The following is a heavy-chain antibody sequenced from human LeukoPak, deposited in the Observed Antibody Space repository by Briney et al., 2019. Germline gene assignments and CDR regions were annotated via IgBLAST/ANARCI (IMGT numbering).Heavy chain of an antibody. D-gene: IGHD5-18*01. CDR1: GFTSSAFW. V-gene: IGHV3-23*01. J-gene: IGHJ4*02. Sequence: GGSLRLSCVASGFTSSAFWMSWVRQAPGKGLEWVSSIGESGDSTDYADSVKGRFTVSRDNSKNTLFLQMNSLRAEDTAVYYCAKQFLDTNWGQGTLVTVSS. CDR2: IGESGDST. CDR3: AKQFLDTN.